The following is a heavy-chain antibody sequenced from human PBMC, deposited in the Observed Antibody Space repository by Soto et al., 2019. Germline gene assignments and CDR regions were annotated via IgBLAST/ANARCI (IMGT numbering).Heavy chain of an antibody. CDR2: IKRGGSEK. D-gene: IGHD2-21*02. J-gene: IGHJ4*02. CDR3: ARVRANDFEVKY. CDR1: GFMFGSYW. V-gene: IGHV3-7*03. Sequence: EVQLVESGGGFVQPGGSLTRSCAASGFMFGSYWLTWVRHAPGKRLEWVANIKRGGSEKSYVYSVKGRFTISRDNAANTLFLHTNSLRAEDTAIYYCARVRANDFEVKYWGQGALVTVS.